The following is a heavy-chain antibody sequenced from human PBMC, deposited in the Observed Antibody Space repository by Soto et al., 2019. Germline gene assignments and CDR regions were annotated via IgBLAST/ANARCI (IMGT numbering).Heavy chain of an antibody. CDR3: ARAGRDGYNYDYYYGMDV. CDR2: IIPIFGTA. CDR1: GGTFSSYA. J-gene: IGHJ6*02. Sequence: ASVKVSCKASGGTFSSYAISWVRQAPGQRLEWMGGIIPIFGTANYAQKFQGRVTITADESTSTAYMELSSLRSEDTAVYYCARAGRDGYNYDYYYGMDVWGQGTTVTVS. D-gene: IGHD5-12*01. V-gene: IGHV1-69*01.